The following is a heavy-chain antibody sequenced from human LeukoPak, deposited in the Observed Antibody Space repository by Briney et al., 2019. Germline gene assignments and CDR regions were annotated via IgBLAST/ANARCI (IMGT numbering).Heavy chain of an antibody. D-gene: IGHD3-10*01. J-gene: IGHJ4*02. V-gene: IGHV3-30*04. CDR3: AKRHGSGTYYPLGVFDY. CDR2: ISYDGSNK. CDR1: GFIFSSYA. Sequence: GRSLRLSCAASGFIFSSYAMHWVRQAPGKGLEWVAVISYDGSNKYYADSVKGRFTISRDNSKNTLYLQMNSLRAEDTAVYYCAKRHGSGTYYPLGVFDYWGQGTLVTVSS.